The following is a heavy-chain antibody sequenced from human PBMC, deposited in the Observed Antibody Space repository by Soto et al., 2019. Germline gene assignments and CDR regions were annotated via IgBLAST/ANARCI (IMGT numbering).Heavy chain of an antibody. J-gene: IGHJ5*02. CDR1: GYTFTSYG. CDR3: ARDADQTDTSQNIVVVVDANRFVGWFDP. V-gene: IGHV1-18*01. D-gene: IGHD2-15*01. Sequence: GASVKVSCKASGYTFTSYGISWVRQAPGQGLEWMGWISAYNGNTNYAQKLQGRVTMTTDTSTSTAYMELRSLRSDDTAVYYCARDADQTDTSQNIVVVVDANRFVGWFDPWGPRTLVTVSS. CDR2: ISAYNGNT.